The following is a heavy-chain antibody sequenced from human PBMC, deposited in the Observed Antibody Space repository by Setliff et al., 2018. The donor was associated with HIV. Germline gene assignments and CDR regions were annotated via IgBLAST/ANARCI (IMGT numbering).Heavy chain of an antibody. Sequence: SETLSLTCAVYGVSISTYYWIWIRQSPGKGLEWIGYIYSSGTTRSNPSLQSRVTISLDTSKNQFSLKLTSVTAADTAVYYCARGGTRSNWFGPWGQGTLVTVSS. CDR2: IYSSGTT. V-gene: IGHV4-59*01. CDR3: ARGGTRSNWFGP. CDR1: GVSISTYY. J-gene: IGHJ5*02.